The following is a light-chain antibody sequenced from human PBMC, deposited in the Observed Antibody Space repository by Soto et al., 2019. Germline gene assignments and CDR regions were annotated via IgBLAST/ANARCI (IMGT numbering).Light chain of an antibody. V-gene: IGLV1-47*01. J-gene: IGLJ1*01. Sequence: QSVLTQPPSVSGTPGQRVTITCSGSSSNIGTNHVYWYQQLPGTAPKLLIYRSNQRPSGVPDRFSGSKSGTSASLAISGLRSEDEADYYCTAWDDSLSGPLYVFGTGTKVTVL. CDR1: SSNIGTNH. CDR2: RSN. CDR3: TAWDDSLSGPLYV.